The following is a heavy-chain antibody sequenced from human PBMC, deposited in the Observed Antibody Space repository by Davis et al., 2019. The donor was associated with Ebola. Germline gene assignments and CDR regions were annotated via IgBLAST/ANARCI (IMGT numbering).Heavy chain of an antibody. CDR1: GFTFSSYG. J-gene: IGHJ6*02. D-gene: IGHD2-2*02. V-gene: IGHV3-30*18. CDR2: ISYDGSNK. Sequence: PGGSLRLSCAASGFTFSSYGMHWVRQAPGKGLEWVAVISYDGSNKYYADSVKGRFTISRDNSKNTLYLQMNSLRAEDTAVYYCAKDRGPNCSSTSCYRDYYYYYGMDVWGQGTTVTVSS. CDR3: AKDRGPNCSSTSCYRDYYYYYGMDV.